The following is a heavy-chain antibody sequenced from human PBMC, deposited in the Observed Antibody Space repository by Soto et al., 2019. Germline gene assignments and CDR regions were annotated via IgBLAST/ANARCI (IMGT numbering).Heavy chain of an antibody. J-gene: IGHJ4*02. Sequence: QITLNESGPTVVRPTETLTLTCRFSGFSLTTSGVGVGWIRQSPGKAPERLALIYWDDDKRYSASLKSRLTITKDTSKNSVVLTVSDLDPTDTATYYCAHRVLRTVFGLVTTTAIYFDFWGQGTPVAVSS. D-gene: IGHD3-3*01. CDR2: IYWDDDK. CDR3: AHRVLRTVFGLVTTTAIYFDF. CDR1: GFSLTTSGVG. V-gene: IGHV2-5*02.